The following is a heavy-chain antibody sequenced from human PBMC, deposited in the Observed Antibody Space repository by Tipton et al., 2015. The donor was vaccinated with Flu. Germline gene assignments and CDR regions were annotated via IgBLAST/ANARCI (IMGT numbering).Heavy chain of an antibody. CDR1: GGSISSGGYY. D-gene: IGHD4-17*01. Sequence: SLTCTVSGGSISSGGYYWSWIRQHPGKGLEWIGYIYYSGSTYYNPSLKSRVTISVDTSKNQFSLKLSSVTAADTAVYYCARHAPHDYAVDPWGQGTLVTVSS. V-gene: IGHV4-31*03. CDR3: ARHAPHDYAVDP. CDR2: IYYSGST. J-gene: IGHJ5*02.